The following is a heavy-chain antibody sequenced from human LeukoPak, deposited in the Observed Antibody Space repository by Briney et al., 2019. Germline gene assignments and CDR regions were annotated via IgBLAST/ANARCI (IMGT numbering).Heavy chain of an antibody. V-gene: IGHV3-23*01. CDR2: ISGSGGST. J-gene: IGHJ3*02. CDR1: GFTFSSYA. D-gene: IGHD2-21*01. Sequence: GGSLRLSCAASGFTFSSYAMSWVRQAPGKGLEWVSAISGSGGSTYYADSVKGRFTISRDNSKNTLYLQMNSLRAEDTAVYYCARERVTIVFNPFDAFDIWGQGTMVTVSS. CDR3: ARERVTIVFNPFDAFDI.